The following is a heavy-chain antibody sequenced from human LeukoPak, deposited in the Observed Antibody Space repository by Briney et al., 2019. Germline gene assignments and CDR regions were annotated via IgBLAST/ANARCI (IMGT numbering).Heavy chain of an antibody. D-gene: IGHD6-6*01. CDR3: ARGSSSKFDF. V-gene: IGHV3-21*01. CDR2: ISSSSSFI. J-gene: IGHJ4*02. Sequence: GGSLRLSCAASGFTFSSYSINWVRQAPGKGLEWVSSISSSSSFIYYADSLKGRFTISRDNAKNSLYLQMNSLTAEDTAVYYCARGSSSKFDFWGRGTLVTVSS. CDR1: GFTFSSYS.